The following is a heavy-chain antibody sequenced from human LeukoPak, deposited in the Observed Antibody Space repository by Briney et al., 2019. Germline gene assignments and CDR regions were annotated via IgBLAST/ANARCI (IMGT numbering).Heavy chain of an antibody. CDR2: ISYSGTT. Sequence: SETLSLTCTVSGGSVSSSSDSWGWIRQPPGKGLEWIGTISYSGTTYYSPSLKSRVTLLLDTSGNQFSLKLSSVTAADTAVYYCASRSYYGDAFDIWGQGTMVTVSS. CDR3: ASRSYYGDAFDI. D-gene: IGHD1-26*01. V-gene: IGHV4-39*07. J-gene: IGHJ3*02. CDR1: GGSVSSSSDS.